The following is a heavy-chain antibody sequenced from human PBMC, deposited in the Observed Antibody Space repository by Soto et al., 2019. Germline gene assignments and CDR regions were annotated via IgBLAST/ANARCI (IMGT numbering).Heavy chain of an antibody. CDR2: LKQDESEK. CDR3: ARHQGDYRYWYFDL. CDR1: EFTFRNYG. J-gene: IGHJ2*01. D-gene: IGHD3-16*01. Sequence: DVQLVESGGGLVQTGGSLRLACAASEFTFRNYGMSWVRQAPGKGLEWVANLKQDESEKDYADSVKGRFTISRDNAKNSLYLHMNSLRAEDTAVYYCARHQGDYRYWYFDLWGRGTLVTVSS. V-gene: IGHV3-7*01.